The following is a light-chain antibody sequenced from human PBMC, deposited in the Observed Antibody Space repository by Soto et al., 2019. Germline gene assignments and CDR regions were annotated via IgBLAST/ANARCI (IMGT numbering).Light chain of an antibody. J-gene: IGLJ3*02. Sequence: QLVLTQSPSVSASLGASVKLTCTLSSVHSTYAIAWHQQQPEKGPRVLMKINSDGSHSKGDGFFDRFSGSGSGAERHLTISSLQSEDEADYYCQSLGTGIQVFGGGTKLTVL. CDR2: INSDGSH. V-gene: IGLV4-69*01. CDR1: SVHSTYA. CDR3: QSLGTGIQV.